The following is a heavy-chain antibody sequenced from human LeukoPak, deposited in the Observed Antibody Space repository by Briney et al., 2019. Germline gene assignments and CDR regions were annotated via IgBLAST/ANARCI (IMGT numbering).Heavy chain of an antibody. D-gene: IGHD6-13*01. CDR1: GYAFTGYY. V-gene: IGHV1-2*02. CDR2: INPNSGGT. J-gene: IGHJ4*02. CDR3: ARGGSSSRRDYFDY. Sequence: ASVKVSCKASGYAFTGYYMHWVRQAPGQGLEWMGWINPNSGGTNYAQKFQGRVTMTRDTSISTAYMELSRLRSDDTAVYYCARGGSSSRRDYFDYWGQGTLVTVSS.